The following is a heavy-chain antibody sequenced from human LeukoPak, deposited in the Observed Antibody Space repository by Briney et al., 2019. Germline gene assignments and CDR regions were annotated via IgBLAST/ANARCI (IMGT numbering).Heavy chain of an antibody. CDR3: GRAPDF. J-gene: IGHJ4*02. CDR2: IYYSGRT. Sequence: SETLSLTCTVSGFTSRRTYYWGWIRQPPGKGLEWIGSIYYSGRTCYNPSLESRVTISMDTSKNQFSLKMTSMTAADTAVYYCGRAPDFWGQGTLVAVSS. V-gene: IGHV4-39*07. CDR1: GFTSRRTYY.